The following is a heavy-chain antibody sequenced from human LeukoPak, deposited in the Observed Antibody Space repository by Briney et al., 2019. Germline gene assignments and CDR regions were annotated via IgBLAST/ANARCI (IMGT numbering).Heavy chain of an antibody. D-gene: IGHD2-2*03. Sequence: GGSLRLSCAASGFTFSSYGMHWVRQAPGKGLEWVAVIWYDGSNKYYADSVKGRFTISRDNSKNTLYLQMNSLRVEDAAVYYCTRSLDRWGQGTLVTVSS. V-gene: IGHV3-33*01. J-gene: IGHJ4*02. CDR2: IWYDGSNK. CDR3: TRSLDR. CDR1: GFTFSSYG.